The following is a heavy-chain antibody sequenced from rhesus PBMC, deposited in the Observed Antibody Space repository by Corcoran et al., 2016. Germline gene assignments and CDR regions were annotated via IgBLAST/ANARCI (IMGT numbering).Heavy chain of an antibody. CDR1: GGSISGGYYY. CDR3: ARDKYYNIWTGYYDYGLDS. D-gene: IGHD3-3*01. CDR2: IYCIRRNP. J-gene: IGHJ6*01. V-gene: IGHV4S12*01. Sequence: QVKLQESGPGLVKPLETLSLTCAVSGGSISGGYYYWSWIRQPPGKGLEWVGGIYCIRRNPSTHPSLKGRVTISKDTSKTQFSLKLSSVTAADTAVYYWARDKYYNIWTGYYDYGLDSWGQGVVVTVSS.